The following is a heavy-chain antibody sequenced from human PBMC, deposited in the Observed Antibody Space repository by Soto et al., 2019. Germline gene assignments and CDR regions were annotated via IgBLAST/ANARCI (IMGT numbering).Heavy chain of an antibody. J-gene: IGHJ4*02. CDR3: ATVVITFGGVLVPFDY. CDR2: ISAYNGNT. Sequence: ASVKVSCKASGYTFTSYGISWVRQAPGQGLEWMGWISAYNGNTNYAQKLQGRVTMTKDTSTVTAYMELSSLRSEDTAVYYCATVVITFGGVLVPFDYWGQGTLVTVSS. CDR1: GYTFTSYG. D-gene: IGHD3-16*02. V-gene: IGHV1-18*01.